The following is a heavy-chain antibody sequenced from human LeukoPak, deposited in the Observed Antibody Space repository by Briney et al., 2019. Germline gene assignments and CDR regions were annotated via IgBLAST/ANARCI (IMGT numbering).Heavy chain of an antibody. J-gene: IGHJ3*01. CDR2: INPNNGET. D-gene: IGHD5-12*01. CDR3: ARDLQLYSGGWYGASGF. Sequence: ASVKVSCKASGYTFSGYYMHWVRQAPGQGLEWMGWINPNNGETKYAQKFQGRVTMTRDTPIRTAYMELSRLISDDTAVYYCARDLQLYSGGWYGASGFWGQGTMVTVSS. CDR1: GYTFSGYY. V-gene: IGHV1-2*02.